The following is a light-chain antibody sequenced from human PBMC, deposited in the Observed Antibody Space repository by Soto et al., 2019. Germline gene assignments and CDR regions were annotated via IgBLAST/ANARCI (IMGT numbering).Light chain of an antibody. CDR3: LQDYNYPRT. V-gene: IGKV1-6*01. Sequence: ALQMTQSPSSLSASVGDRVTITCRASQDIRTELGWYQQKPGKDPKLLIYGATTLQSGVPSRFSGSGSGTDFTLTISGLQPEDCATYYCLQDYNYPRTFGQGTKVEVK. CDR1: QDIRTE. CDR2: GAT. J-gene: IGKJ1*01.